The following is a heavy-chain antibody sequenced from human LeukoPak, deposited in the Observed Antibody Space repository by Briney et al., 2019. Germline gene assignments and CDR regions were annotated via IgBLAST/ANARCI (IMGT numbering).Heavy chain of an antibody. D-gene: IGHD4-11*01. Sequence: SETLSLTCTVSGYSISSGYYWGWIRQPPGKGLEWIGSIYHSGSTYYNPSLKSRVTISVDTSKNQSSLKLSSVTAADTAVYYCARDLSTVLYYFDYWGQGTLVTVSS. CDR3: ARDLSTVLYYFDY. CDR1: GYSISSGYY. J-gene: IGHJ4*02. V-gene: IGHV4-38-2*02. CDR2: IYHSGST.